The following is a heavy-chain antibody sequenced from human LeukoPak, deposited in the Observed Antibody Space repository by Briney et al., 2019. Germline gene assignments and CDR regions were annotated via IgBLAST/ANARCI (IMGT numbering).Heavy chain of an antibody. CDR3: ASLYGDYFGAFDI. J-gene: IGHJ3*02. D-gene: IGHD4-17*01. Sequence: KPSETLSLTCTVSGGSISSSSYYWGWIRQPPGKGLEWIGSIYYSGSTYYNPSLKSQVTISVDTSKNQFSLKLSSVTAADTAVYYCASLYGDYFGAFDIWGQGTMVTVSS. V-gene: IGHV4-39*01. CDR2: IYYSGST. CDR1: GGSISSSSYY.